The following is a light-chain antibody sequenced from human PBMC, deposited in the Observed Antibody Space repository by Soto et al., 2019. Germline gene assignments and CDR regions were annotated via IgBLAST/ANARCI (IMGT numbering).Light chain of an antibody. Sequence: NFMLTQPHSVSESPGKTVTISCTRSSGSIASNYVQWYQQRPGSAPTPVIYEDNERPSGVPDRFSGSIDSSSNSASLTSSGLKTDDEADSYCQSYHSGNVVFGGGTKLTVL. CDR3: QSYHSGNVV. CDR2: EDN. J-gene: IGLJ2*01. V-gene: IGLV6-57*04. CDR1: SGSIASNY.